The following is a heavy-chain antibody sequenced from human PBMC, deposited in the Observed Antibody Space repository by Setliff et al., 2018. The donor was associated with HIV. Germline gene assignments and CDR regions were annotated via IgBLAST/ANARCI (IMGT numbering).Heavy chain of an antibody. J-gene: IGHJ3*02. D-gene: IGHD3-9*01. CDR3: AREYDVLTGYYISAFDI. V-gene: IGHV1-2*02. CDR2: IIPNSGGT. CDR1: GYTFTGYY. Sequence: ASVKVSCKASGYTFTGYYMHWVRQAPGQGLEWMGWIIPNSGGTDYAQRFQGRVTMSRDSSISTAYMELSRLRSDDTAVYYCAREYDVLTGYYISAFDIWGQGTMVTVSS.